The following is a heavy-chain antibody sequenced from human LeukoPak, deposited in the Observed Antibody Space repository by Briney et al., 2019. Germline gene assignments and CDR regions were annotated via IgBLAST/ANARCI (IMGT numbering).Heavy chain of an antibody. J-gene: IGHJ1*01. D-gene: IGHD2-15*01. CDR3: ARVPRGYCSGGSCYTPGYFQH. V-gene: IGHV1-2*02. CDR2: INPNSGGT. CDR1: VYTFTGYY. Sequence: ASVKVSCKASVYTFTGYYMHWVRQAPGQGLEWMGWINPNSGGTNYAQKFQGRVTITRDTSISTAYMELSRLRSDDTAVYYCARVPRGYCSGGSCYTPGYFQHWGQGTLVTVSS.